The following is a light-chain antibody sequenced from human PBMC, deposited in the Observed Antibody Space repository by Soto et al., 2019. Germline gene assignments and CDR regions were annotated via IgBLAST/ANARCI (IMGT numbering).Light chain of an antibody. CDR1: QSVSSY. CDR3: QQRNNWPPIT. CDR2: DAS. Sequence: EIVLTQSPVTLSLSPGERATLSCRASQSVSSYLAWYQQKPGKAPRLLIYDASNRATGIPARFSGSGSGTDFTLTIDNLQPEDFAIYYCQQRNNWPPITFGQGTRLEIK. J-gene: IGKJ5*01. V-gene: IGKV3-11*01.